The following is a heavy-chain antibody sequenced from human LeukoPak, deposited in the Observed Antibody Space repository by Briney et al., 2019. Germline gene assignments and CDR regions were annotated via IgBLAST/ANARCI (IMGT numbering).Heavy chain of an antibody. Sequence: PGGSLRLSCAASGFTFSTYYMSWVRQAPGTGLEWVANIKQDGSEKYYVDSVKGRFTISRDNAKNSLYLQMNSLRAEDTALYYCAKGLETESRLDSWGQGTLVTVSS. J-gene: IGHJ4*02. V-gene: IGHV3-7*03. CDR2: IKQDGSEK. CDR3: AKGLETESRLDS. D-gene: IGHD1-1*01. CDR1: GFTFSTYY.